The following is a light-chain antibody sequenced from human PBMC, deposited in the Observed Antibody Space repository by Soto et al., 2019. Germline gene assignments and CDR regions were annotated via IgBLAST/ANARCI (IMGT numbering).Light chain of an antibody. CDR2: GNN. J-gene: IGLJ2*01. CDR1: SSTIGAGYD. Sequence: QSVLTQPPSVSGAPGQRVTISCTGSSSTIGAGYDVHWYQQLPGTAPKLLISGNNNRPSGVPDRFSGSKSCTSASLAITGLQAEDEADYYCQSYDSSLSGYVVFGGGTKLTVL. V-gene: IGLV1-40*01. CDR3: QSYDSSLSGYVV.